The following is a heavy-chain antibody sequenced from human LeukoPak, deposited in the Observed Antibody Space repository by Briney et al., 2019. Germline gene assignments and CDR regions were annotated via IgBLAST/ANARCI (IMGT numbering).Heavy chain of an antibody. CDR1: GFTFSSYA. CDR3: ANSYDFWSGKYGMDV. D-gene: IGHD3-3*01. CDR2: ISGSGGST. Sequence: GGSLRLSCAASGFTFSSYAMSWVRQAPGKGLEWVSAISGSGGSTYYADSVKGRFTISRDNSKNTLYLQMNSLRAEDTAVYYCANSYDFWSGKYGMDVWGQGTTVTVSS. V-gene: IGHV3-23*01. J-gene: IGHJ6*02.